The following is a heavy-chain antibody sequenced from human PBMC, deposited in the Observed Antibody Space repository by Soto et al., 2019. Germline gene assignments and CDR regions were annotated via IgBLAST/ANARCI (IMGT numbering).Heavy chain of an antibody. D-gene: IGHD2-2*01. CDR3: AKERYCSATSCYGGFDV. CDR1: GFSFSSYA. V-gene: IGHV3-23*01. Sequence: GGSLRLSCAASGFSFSSYAMSWVRQPPGRGLEWVSTISGGGANTQYAESVKGRFTISRDNSRNTLHLQMSFLRADDTALYYCAKERYCSATSCYGGFDVWGQGTVVTVSS. CDR2: ISGGGANT. J-gene: IGHJ3*01.